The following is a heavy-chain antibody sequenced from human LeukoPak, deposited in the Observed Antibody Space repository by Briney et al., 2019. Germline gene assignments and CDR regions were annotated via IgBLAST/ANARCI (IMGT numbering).Heavy chain of an antibody. CDR2: ISYDGSNK. CDR1: GFTFSSYA. CDR3: ARDRNSFDH. D-gene: IGHD3-3*02. Sequence: GGSLRLSCAASGFTFSSYAMHWVRQAPGKGLEWVAVISYDGSNKYYADSVKGRFTISRDSSKNMVYLQMNSLRAEDTAVYYCARDRNSFDHWGQGTLVTVSS. J-gene: IGHJ4*02. V-gene: IGHV3-30-3*01.